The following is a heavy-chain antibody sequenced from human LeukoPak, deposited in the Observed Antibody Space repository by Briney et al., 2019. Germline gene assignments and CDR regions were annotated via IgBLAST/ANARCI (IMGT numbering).Heavy chain of an antibody. CDR2: IYPGDSDT. D-gene: IGHD5-24*01. CDR3: ARSNSGSEDGYNSMGDY. V-gene: IGHV5-51*01. CDR1: GYSFTSYW. Sequence: ESLKISCKGSGYSFTSYWIGWVRQMPGKGLEWMGIIYPGDSDTRYSPSFQGQVTISADKSISTAYLQWSSLKASDTAMYYCARSNSGSEDGYNSMGDYWGQGTLVTVSS. J-gene: IGHJ4*02.